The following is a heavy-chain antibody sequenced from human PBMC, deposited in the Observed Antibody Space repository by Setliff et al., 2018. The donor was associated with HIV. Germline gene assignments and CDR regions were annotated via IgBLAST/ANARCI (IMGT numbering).Heavy chain of an antibody. Sequence: ASVKVSCKASGYIFMNNDISWVRQAPGQGLEWVGWVNPNRGNTGFARKFQGRLTITRDTSKSTVYMELSSLRSEDTGVYYCARIVAPGSHGPDYYMDVWGKGTTVTVSS. CDR1: GYIFMNND. V-gene: IGHV1-8*03. D-gene: IGHD2-21*01. J-gene: IGHJ6*03. CDR3: ARIVAPGSHGPDYYMDV. CDR2: VNPNRGNT.